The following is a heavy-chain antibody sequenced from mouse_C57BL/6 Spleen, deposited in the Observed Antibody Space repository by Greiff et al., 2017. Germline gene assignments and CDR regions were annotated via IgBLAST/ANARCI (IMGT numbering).Heavy chain of an antibody. J-gene: IGHJ3*01. CDR1: GFTFSDYG. V-gene: IGHV5-17*01. CDR3: ARSSGFAY. Sequence: DVMLVESGGGLVKPGASLKLSCAASGFTFSDYGMHWVRQAPEKGLEWVAYISSGSSTNYYADTVKGRFTISRDNAKNTLYLQLTSLRAEDTAMYYCARSSGFAYWGKGTLVTVAA. CDR2: ISSGSSTN.